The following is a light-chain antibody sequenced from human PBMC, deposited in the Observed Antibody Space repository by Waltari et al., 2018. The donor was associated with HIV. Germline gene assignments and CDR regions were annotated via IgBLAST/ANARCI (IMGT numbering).Light chain of an antibody. CDR2: AAS. CDR1: QSVSSTY. Sequence: IVMTQSPATLSLSRGERATLSCRAIQSVSSTYLSWYQQKPGQAPRLLIYAASTRATGIPARFGGSGSGTDFTLTISSLQPEDFAVYYCQQDYNLPWTFGQGTKVEI. V-gene: IGKV3D-7*01. CDR3: QQDYNLPWT. J-gene: IGKJ1*01.